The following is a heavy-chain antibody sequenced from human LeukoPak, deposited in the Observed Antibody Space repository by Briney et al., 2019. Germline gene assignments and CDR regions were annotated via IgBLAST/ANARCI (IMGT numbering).Heavy chain of an antibody. D-gene: IGHD3-10*01. CDR2: MNPNSGDT. Sequence: ASVKVSCKASGYTFTSYDINWVRQATGQGLEWMGWMNPNSGDTGYVGKFQGRVTMTRDTSISTAYMELSSLRSEDTAVYYCARDGLGSGSYSGVWGQGTLVTVSS. CDR3: ARDGLGSGSYSGV. V-gene: IGHV1-8*01. CDR1: GYTFTSYD. J-gene: IGHJ4*02.